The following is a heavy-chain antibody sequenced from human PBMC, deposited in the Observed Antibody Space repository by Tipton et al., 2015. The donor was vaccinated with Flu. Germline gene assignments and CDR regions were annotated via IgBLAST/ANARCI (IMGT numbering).Heavy chain of an antibody. D-gene: IGHD4-11*01. J-gene: IGHJ5*02. CDR1: GDSVRSDFY. CDR3: ARRHYSNYVSEPKNWFDL. V-gene: IGHV4-38-2*01. Sequence: TLSLTCSVSGDSVRSDFYWGWIRQSPGKGLEWIGNSYHTGNAYYNPTLQSRATISVDSSRNRFSLKVKSVTAADTAVYYCARRHYSNYVSEPKNWFDLWGQGTLVTVSS. CDR2: SYHTGNA.